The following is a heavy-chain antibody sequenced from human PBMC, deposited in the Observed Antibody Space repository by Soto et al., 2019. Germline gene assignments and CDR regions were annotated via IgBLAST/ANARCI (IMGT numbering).Heavy chain of an antibody. CDR2: IYYTGYT. Sequence: PSEILSLTCTVSGGSISSGEYYWTWIRQPPGKGLEWIGYIYYTGYTNYNPSLKSRVTISVDTSKNQFSLNVSSVTAADTAVYYCARVKWFGESGFDYWGQGTLVNVSS. D-gene: IGHD3-10*01. CDR3: ARVKWFGESGFDY. CDR1: GGSISSGEYY. J-gene: IGHJ4*02. V-gene: IGHV4-61*08.